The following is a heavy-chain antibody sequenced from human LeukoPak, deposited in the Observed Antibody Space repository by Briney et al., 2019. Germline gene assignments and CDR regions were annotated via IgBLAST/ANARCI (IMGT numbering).Heavy chain of an antibody. V-gene: IGHV4-34*01. Sequence: SETLSLTCAVYGGSFSGYYWSWIRQPPGKGLEWIGEINHSGSTNYNPSLKSRVTISVDTSKNQFSLKLSSVTAADTAVYYCARRAIAVARNINGAFDYWGQGTLATVSS. D-gene: IGHD6-19*01. J-gene: IGHJ4*02. CDR1: GGSFSGYY. CDR3: ARRAIAVARNINGAFDY. CDR2: INHSGST.